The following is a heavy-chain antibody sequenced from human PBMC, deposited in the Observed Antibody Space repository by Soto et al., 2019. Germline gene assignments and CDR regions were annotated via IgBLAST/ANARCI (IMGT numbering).Heavy chain of an antibody. D-gene: IGHD2-8*01. CDR1: GFTFSSHE. CDR3: ARGGVY. V-gene: IGHV3-48*03. J-gene: IGHJ1*01. CDR2: ISGSGSTI. Sequence: PGGSLRLSCEATGFTFSSHEMNWIRQTPGKRLEWIAKISGSGSTINYADSVKGRVTISRDNVHRTVHLERDSRRVEDTGVYYCARGGVYWGWGTLVAVSS.